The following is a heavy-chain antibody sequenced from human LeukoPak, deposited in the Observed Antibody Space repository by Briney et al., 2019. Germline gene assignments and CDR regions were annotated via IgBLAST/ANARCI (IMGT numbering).Heavy chain of an antibody. CDR1: GYTFTSYG. CDR3: ARVSIVGATFDYFDY. Sequence: GASVKVSCKASGYTFTSYGISWVRQAPGQGLEWMGWINPNSGGTNYAQKFQGRVTMTRDTSISTAYMDLSRLRSDDTAVYYCARVSIVGATFDYFDYWGQGTLVTVSS. V-gene: IGHV1-2*02. J-gene: IGHJ4*02. CDR2: INPNSGGT. D-gene: IGHD1-26*01.